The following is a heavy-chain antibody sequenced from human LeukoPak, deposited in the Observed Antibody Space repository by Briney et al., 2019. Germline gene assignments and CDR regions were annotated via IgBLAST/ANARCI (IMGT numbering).Heavy chain of an antibody. CDR3: ARERNGVDV. V-gene: IGHV4-4*07. Sequence: PSETLSLTCTVSGGSISSYYWSWIRQPAGKGLEWIGRIQTSGSTRYNPSLKSRITMSVDTSQKQISLKLTSVTAADTAVYYCARERNGVDVWGQGTTVTVSS. CDR1: GGSISSYY. CDR2: IQTSGST. J-gene: IGHJ6*02.